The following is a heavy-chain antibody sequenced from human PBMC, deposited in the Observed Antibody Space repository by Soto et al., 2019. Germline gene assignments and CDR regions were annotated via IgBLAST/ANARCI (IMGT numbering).Heavy chain of an antibody. J-gene: IGHJ6*02. CDR2: IHYNGNT. D-gene: IGHD3-9*01. CDR1: GNAISAYS. CDR3: ASLRYFDWLPRRAYYYYGMDV. Sequence: PSESLSPTFSHSGNAISAYSWSWFRQPPGTGLEWIGNIHYNGNTKYNPSLKSRVTISVDTSKNQFSLKLSSVTAADTAVYYCASLRYFDWLPRRAYYYYGMDVWGQGTTVTVS. V-gene: IGHV4-59*12.